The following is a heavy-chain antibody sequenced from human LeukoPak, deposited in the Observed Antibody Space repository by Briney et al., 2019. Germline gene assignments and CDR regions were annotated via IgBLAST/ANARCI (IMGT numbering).Heavy chain of an antibody. CDR1: GYTFTNFD. J-gene: IGHJ4*02. CDR3: ARDRLAYYDSSDY. D-gene: IGHD3-22*01. Sequence: ASVKVSCKASGYTFTNFDINWVRQATGQGLEWMGWISAYNGNTNYAQKLQGRVTMTTDTSTSTAYMELRSLRSDDTAVYYCARDRLAYYDSSDYWGQGTLVTVSS. V-gene: IGHV1-18*01. CDR2: ISAYNGNT.